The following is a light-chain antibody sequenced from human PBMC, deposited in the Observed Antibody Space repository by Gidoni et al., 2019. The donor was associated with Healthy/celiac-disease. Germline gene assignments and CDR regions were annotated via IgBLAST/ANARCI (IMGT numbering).Light chain of an antibody. Sequence: EIVMTQSPATLSVSPGERATLSCRASQSVSSNLAWYQQQPGQAPRRLIYDASTRATGIPARFSGSGSGAEFTLTSSSLQSEDVAVYYCQQYNNWPLTFGGGTKVEIK. CDR3: QQYNNWPLT. V-gene: IGKV3-15*01. CDR2: DAS. CDR1: QSVSSN. J-gene: IGKJ4*01.